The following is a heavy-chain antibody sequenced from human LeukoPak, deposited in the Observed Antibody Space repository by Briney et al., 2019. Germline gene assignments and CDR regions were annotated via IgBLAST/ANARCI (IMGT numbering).Heavy chain of an antibody. Sequence: GGSLRLSCAASGFNFSNAYMSWVRQAPGKGLEWVGRIEGEFNAATAQYAAPVNGRFTISRDESRNTLYLEMNYLKTEDTAVYYCATRGDYVGRVYWGQGTLVTVSS. V-gene: IGHV3-15*04. CDR3: ATRGDYVGRVY. CDR2: IEGEFNAATA. J-gene: IGHJ4*02. D-gene: IGHD4-17*01. CDR1: GFNFSNAY.